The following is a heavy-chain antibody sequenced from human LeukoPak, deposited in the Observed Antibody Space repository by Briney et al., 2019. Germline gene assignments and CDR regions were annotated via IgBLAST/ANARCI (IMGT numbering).Heavy chain of an antibody. CDR3: VKSPRSGGPV. CDR1: GFTFSSFA. Sequence: PGGSLRLSCAASGFTFSSFAMHWVRQAPGKGLEYLSAIYSDGSRTYYADSVKGRFTISRDNSKNTLYFEMSSLRVEDTAVYYCVKSPRSGGPVWGQGTLLTVSS. J-gene: IGHJ4*02. CDR2: IYSDGSRT. V-gene: IGHV3-64D*06. D-gene: IGHD6-19*01.